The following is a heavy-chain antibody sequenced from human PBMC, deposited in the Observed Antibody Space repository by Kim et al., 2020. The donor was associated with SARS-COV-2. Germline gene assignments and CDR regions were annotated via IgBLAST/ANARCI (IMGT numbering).Heavy chain of an antibody. V-gene: IGHV1-69*04. CDR1: GGTFSSYT. Sequence: SVKVSCKASGGTFSSYTISWVRQAPGQGLEWMGRIIPILGIANSAQKFQGRVTITADKSTSTAYMELSSLRSEDTAVYYCARDNGSLWYGRVDYWGQGTLVTVSS. J-gene: IGHJ4*02. CDR3: ARDNGSLWYGRVDY. D-gene: IGHD6-13*01. CDR2: IIPILGIA.